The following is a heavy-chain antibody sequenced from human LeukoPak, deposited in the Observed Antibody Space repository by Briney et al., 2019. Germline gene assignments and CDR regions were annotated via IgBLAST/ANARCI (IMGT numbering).Heavy chain of an antibody. CDR3: ARLDVDTVYFDY. Sequence: SETLSLTCAVYGGSFSGYYWSWIRQPPGKGLEWIGEINHSGSTNYNPSLKSRVTISVDTSKNQFSLKLSSVTAADTAVYYCARLDVDTVYFDYWGQGTLVTVSS. CDR1: GGSFSGYY. D-gene: IGHD5-18*01. V-gene: IGHV4-34*01. CDR2: INHSGST. J-gene: IGHJ4*02.